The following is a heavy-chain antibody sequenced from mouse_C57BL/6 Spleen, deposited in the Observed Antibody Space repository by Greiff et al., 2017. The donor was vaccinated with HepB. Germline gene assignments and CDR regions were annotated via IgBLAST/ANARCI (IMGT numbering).Heavy chain of an antibody. D-gene: IGHD1-1*01. CDR1: GYTFTDYN. Sequence: EVKLQESGPELVKPGASVKIPCKASGYTFTDYNMDWVKQSHGKSLEWIGDINPNNGGTIYNQKFKGKATLTVDKSSSTAYMELRSLTSEDTAVYYCARSVEGLLWYFDVWGTGTTVTVSS. CDR3: ARSVEGLLWYFDV. V-gene: IGHV1-18*01. CDR2: INPNNGGT. J-gene: IGHJ1*03.